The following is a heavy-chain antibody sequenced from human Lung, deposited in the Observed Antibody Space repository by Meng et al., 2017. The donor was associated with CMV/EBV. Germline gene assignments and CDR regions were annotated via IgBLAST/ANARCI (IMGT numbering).Heavy chain of an antibody. J-gene: IGHJ6*02. CDR3: AGSDDFWSGYYRGRRDYYYYGMDV. CDR1: GFTFSSYS. Sequence: GESLKISCAASGFTFSSYSMNWVRQAPGKGLEWVSSISSSSSYIYYADSVKGRFTISRDNAKNSLYLQMNSLRAEDTAVYYCAGSDDFWSGYYRGRRDYYYYGMDVXGQGXTVTVSS. CDR2: ISSSSSYI. V-gene: IGHV3-21*01. D-gene: IGHD3-3*01.